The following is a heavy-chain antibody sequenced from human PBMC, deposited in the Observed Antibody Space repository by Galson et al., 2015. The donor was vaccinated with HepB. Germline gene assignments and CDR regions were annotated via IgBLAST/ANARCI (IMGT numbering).Heavy chain of an antibody. Sequence: SVKVSCKASAYPFNNYGISWLRQAPGQGLEWLGWISAYNGNTEYSQRVQGRVTMTADTSTTTAYMELRSLTSADTAVYFCARDLPKLGFCRTTFCLGKGFDSWGQGTLVTVSS. V-gene: IGHV1-18*01. CDR1: AYPFNNYG. CDR2: ISAYNGNT. D-gene: IGHD2/OR15-2a*01. J-gene: IGHJ4*02. CDR3: ARDLPKLGFCRTTFCLGKGFDS.